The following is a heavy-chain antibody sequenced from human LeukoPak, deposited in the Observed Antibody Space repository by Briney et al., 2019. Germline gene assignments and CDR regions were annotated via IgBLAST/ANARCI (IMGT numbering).Heavy chain of an antibody. CDR2: INQDGSEI. D-gene: IGHD2-2*01. J-gene: IGHJ4*02. CDR1: GFTFSSYW. V-gene: IGHV3-7*03. Sequence: GGSLRLSCAASGFTFSSYWMSWVRQAPGKGLEWVANINQDGSEIYYVDSVKGRLIISRDNSKNTLYLQMNSLRAEDTAVYYCAKDTRFVVVPAAHFDYWGQGTLVTVSS. CDR3: AKDTRFVVVPAAHFDY.